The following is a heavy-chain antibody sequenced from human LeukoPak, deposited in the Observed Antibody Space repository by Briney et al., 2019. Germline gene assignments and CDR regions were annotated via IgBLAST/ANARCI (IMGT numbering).Heavy chain of an antibody. CDR1: GYTFTNYD. V-gene: IGHV1-8*03. J-gene: IGHJ4*02. Sequence: ASVKVSCKASGYTFTNYDFSWVRQATGQGLEWMGWMNPNSGNTGYAQKFQGRVTITRNTSISTAYMELSSLRSEDTAVYYCARGIGYYDFWSGRDYWGQGTLVTVSS. D-gene: IGHD3-3*01. CDR2: MNPNSGNT. CDR3: ARGIGYYDFWSGRDY.